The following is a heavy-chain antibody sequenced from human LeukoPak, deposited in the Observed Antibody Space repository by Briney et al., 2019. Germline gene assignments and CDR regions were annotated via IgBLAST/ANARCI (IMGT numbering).Heavy chain of an antibody. J-gene: IGHJ4*02. CDR3: ASFGLKFDY. V-gene: IGHV4-61*10. CDR1: GGSISSGSYY. Sequence: SETLSLTCTVSGGSISSGSYYWSWIRQPAGKGLEWIGYIYYSGSTNYNPSLKSRVTISVDTSKNQFSLKLSSVTAADTAVYYCASFGLKFDYWGQGTLVTVSS. D-gene: IGHD3-10*01. CDR2: IYYSGST.